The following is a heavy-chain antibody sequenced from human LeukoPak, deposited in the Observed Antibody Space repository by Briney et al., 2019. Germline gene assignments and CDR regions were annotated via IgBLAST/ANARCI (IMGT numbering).Heavy chain of an antibody. Sequence: SVKVSCKASGGTFSSYAISWVRQAPGQGLEWMGGIIPIFGTANYAQKFQGRVTITADKSTGTAYMELSSLRSEDTAVYYCARDRSHYDILTGYFKGYYYMDVWGKGTTVTISS. CDR2: IIPIFGTA. CDR3: ARDRSHYDILTGYFKGYYYMDV. D-gene: IGHD3-9*01. J-gene: IGHJ6*03. CDR1: GGTFSSYA. V-gene: IGHV1-69*06.